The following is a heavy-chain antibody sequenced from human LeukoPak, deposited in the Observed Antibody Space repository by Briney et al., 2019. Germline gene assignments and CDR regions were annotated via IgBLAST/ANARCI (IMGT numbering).Heavy chain of an antibody. Sequence: ASVKVSCKASGYTFTSYYIHWVRQAPGQGLEWMGIINPSGGCTSYAQKFQGRVTMTRDTSTSTVYMELSSLRSEDTAVYYCAREGAAAGTLDYYYGMDVWGQGTTVTVSS. CDR2: INPSGGCT. CDR3: AREGAAAGTLDYYYGMDV. V-gene: IGHV1-46*01. D-gene: IGHD6-13*01. CDR1: GYTFTSYY. J-gene: IGHJ6*02.